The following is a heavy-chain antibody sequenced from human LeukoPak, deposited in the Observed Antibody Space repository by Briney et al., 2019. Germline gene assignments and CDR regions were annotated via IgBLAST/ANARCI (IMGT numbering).Heavy chain of an antibody. CDR2: TYYDGTT. CDR3: ASTGGGLRYSYGFGFNY. V-gene: IGHV3-23*05. J-gene: IGHJ4*02. D-gene: IGHD5-18*01. Sequence: GGSLRLSCAASGFTFSSYAMSWVRQAPGKGLEWVSTTYYDGTTYSGDSVKGRFSISRDNSKNTLYLQMNSLRAEDTAVYYCASTGGGLRYSYGFGFNYWGQGTLVTVSS. CDR1: GFTFSSYA.